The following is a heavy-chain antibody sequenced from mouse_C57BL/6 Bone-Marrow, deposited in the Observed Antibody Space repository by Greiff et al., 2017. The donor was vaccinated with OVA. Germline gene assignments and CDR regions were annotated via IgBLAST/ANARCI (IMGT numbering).Heavy chain of an antibody. V-gene: IGHV1-39*01. Sequence: EVKLVESGPELVKPGASVKISCKASGYSFTDYNMNWVKQSNGKSLEWIGVINPNYVTTSSNQKFKGKATFTVDQSSSTAYMQLNSLTSEDSAVYYCAREVITTVALDYWGKGTTLTVSS. CDR1: GYSFTDYN. J-gene: IGHJ2*01. CDR2: INPNYVTT. D-gene: IGHD1-1*01. CDR3: AREVITTVALDY.